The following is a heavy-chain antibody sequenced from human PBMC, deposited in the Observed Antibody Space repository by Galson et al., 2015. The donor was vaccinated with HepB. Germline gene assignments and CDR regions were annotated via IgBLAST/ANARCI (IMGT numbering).Heavy chain of an antibody. CDR3: AKGLAGGGDFDY. CDR1: GFTFDDYA. D-gene: IGHD2-21*01. Sequence: SLRLSCAASGFTFDDYAMHWVRQAPGKGLEWVSGISWNSGSIGYADSVKGRFTISRDNAKNSLYLQMNSLRAEDTALYYCAKGLAGGGDFDYWGQGTLVTVSS. CDR2: ISWNSGSI. J-gene: IGHJ4*02. V-gene: IGHV3-9*01.